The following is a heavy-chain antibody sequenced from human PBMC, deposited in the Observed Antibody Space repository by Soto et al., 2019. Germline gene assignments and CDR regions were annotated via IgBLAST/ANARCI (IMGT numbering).Heavy chain of an antibody. D-gene: IGHD6-19*01. V-gene: IGHV3-23*01. CDR2: ISGSGSSS. J-gene: IGHJ4*02. CDR3: AKGSFSQTSGPYYFDF. CDR1: GFTFSNYV. Sequence: EVQLLESGGGLVQPGGSLRLSCPASGFTFSNYVMTWVRQAPGKGLGWVSSISGSGSSSYYAESVKGRFIISRDNSKNTLYLHMNSLRADDTAIYYCAKGSFSQTSGPYYFDFWGQGTLVTVSS.